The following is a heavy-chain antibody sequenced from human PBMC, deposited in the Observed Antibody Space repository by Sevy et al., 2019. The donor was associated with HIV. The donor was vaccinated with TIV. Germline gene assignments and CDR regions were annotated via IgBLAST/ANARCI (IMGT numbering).Heavy chain of an antibody. V-gene: IGHV4-61*01. CDR3: ARDKADTAMVNWFDP. Sequence: SETLSLTCTVSGGSVSSGSYYWSWIRQPPGKGLEWIGYIYYRGSTNYNPSLKSRVTISVDTSKNQFSLKLSSVTAADTAVYYCARDKADTAMVNWFDPWGQGTLVTVSS. D-gene: IGHD5-18*01. CDR2: IYYRGST. J-gene: IGHJ5*02. CDR1: GGSVSSGSYY.